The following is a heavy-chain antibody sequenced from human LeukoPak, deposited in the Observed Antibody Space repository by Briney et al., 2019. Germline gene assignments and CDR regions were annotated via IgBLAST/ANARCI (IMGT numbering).Heavy chain of an antibody. Sequence: ASVKVSCKASGYTFTSYGISWVRQAPGQGLEWMGWISAYNGNTNYAQKFQGRVTMTTDTPTRTAYMELRSLRSDDTAVYYCARDRSYSDSSGYYYWFDPWGQGTLVTVSS. CDR1: GYTFTSYG. CDR3: ARDRSYSDSSGYYYWFDP. V-gene: IGHV1-18*01. J-gene: IGHJ5*02. D-gene: IGHD3-22*01. CDR2: ISAYNGNT.